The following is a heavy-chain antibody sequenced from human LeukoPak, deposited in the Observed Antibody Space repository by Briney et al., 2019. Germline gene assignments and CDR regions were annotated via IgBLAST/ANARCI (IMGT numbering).Heavy chain of an antibody. Sequence: ASVKVSCKASGYTFTSYDINWVRQATGQGLEWMGWMNPNSGNTGYAPKFQGRVTITRNTSISTAYMELNSLTSEDTAVYFCATRRLERRAGSWFDPWGQGTLVTVSS. CDR3: ATRRLERRAGSWFDP. J-gene: IGHJ5*02. D-gene: IGHD3-3*01. V-gene: IGHV1-8*01. CDR1: GYTFTSYD. CDR2: MNPNSGNT.